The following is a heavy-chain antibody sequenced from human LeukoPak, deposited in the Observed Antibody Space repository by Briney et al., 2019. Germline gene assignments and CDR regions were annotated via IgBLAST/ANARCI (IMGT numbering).Heavy chain of an antibody. CDR1: GYSISSGYY. V-gene: IGHV4-38-2*02. CDR3: ARDASIHGDYQWWLFDY. J-gene: IGHJ4*02. Sequence: SETLSLTCTVSGYSISSGYYWGWIRQPPGKGLEWIGSIYHSGRTYYNPSLKSRVTISVDTSKNQFSLKLSSVTAADTAVYYCARDASIHGDYQWWLFDYWGQGTLVTVSS. D-gene: IGHD4-17*01. CDR2: IYHSGRT.